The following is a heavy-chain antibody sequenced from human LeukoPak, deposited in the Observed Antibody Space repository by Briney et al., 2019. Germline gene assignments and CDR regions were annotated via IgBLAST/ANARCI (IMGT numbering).Heavy chain of an antibody. CDR3: ARGNPNCDIWTGFDY. V-gene: IGHV1-69*01. Sequence: SVKVSCKASGGTFSSYAISWVRQAPGQGLEWMGGIIPIFGTANYAQKFQGRVTITADESTSTAYMELRSLRSEDTAVYYCARGNPNCDIWTGFDYWGQGTLVTVSS. J-gene: IGHJ4*02. D-gene: IGHD3-9*01. CDR1: GGTFSSYA. CDR2: IIPIFGTA.